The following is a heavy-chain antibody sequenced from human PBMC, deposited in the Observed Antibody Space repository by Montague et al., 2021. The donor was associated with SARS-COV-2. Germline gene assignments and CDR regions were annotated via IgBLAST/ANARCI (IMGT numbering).Heavy chain of an antibody. Sequence: SETLSLTCAVYGGSFSGYHWNWIRQSPGKGLEWIGEINTSGSTNYNPSLKSRITISGDTSKTQFSLKLTSVTAADTAVYSCERGRIDVNMIVVVVAGAACYMDVWGQGTTVTVSS. CDR3: ERGRIDVNMIVVVVAGAACYMDV. CDR1: GGSFSGYH. D-gene: IGHD3-22*01. CDR2: INTSGST. J-gene: IGHJ6*03. V-gene: IGHV4-34*01.